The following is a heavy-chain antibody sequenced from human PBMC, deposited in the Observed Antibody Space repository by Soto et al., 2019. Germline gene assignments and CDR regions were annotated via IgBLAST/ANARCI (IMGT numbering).Heavy chain of an antibody. D-gene: IGHD2-15*01. CDR1: GGSISSYY. CDR3: ARDLRGYCSGGSCFNWFDP. V-gene: IGHV4-4*07. J-gene: IGHJ5*02. CDR2: IYTSGST. Sequence: QVQLQESGPGLVKPSETLSLTCTVSGGSISSYYWSWIRQPAGKGLEWIGRIYTSGSTNYNPSLKSRVTMPVDTSKHHFSLKLSSVTAADTAVYYCARDLRGYCSGGSCFNWFDPWGQGTLVTVSS.